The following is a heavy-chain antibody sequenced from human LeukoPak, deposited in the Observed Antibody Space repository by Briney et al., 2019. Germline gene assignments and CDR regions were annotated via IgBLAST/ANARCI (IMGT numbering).Heavy chain of an antibody. CDR2: ISSSGSTI. D-gene: IGHD3-22*01. V-gene: IGHV3-11*01. Sequence: GGSLRRSCATSGFSFNDYYMSWIRQAPGKGLEWLSYISSSGSTIYYADSVTGRFTISRDNAKNSLYLQMSSLRAEDTAVYYCARYSHDSSGYHFDYWGQGTLVTVSS. J-gene: IGHJ4*02. CDR1: GFSFNDYY. CDR3: ARYSHDSSGYHFDY.